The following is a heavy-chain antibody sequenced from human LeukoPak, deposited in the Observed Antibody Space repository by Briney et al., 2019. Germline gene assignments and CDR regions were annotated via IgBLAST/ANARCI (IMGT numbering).Heavy chain of an antibody. CDR3: ATGEDVVVPAAKQPLDV. Sequence: PSETLSLTCAVYGGSFSGYYWSWIRQPPGKGLEWIGEINHSGSTNYNPSLKSRVTISVDTSKNQFSLKLSSVTAADTAVYYCATGEDVVVPAAKQPLDVWGKGTTVTVSS. CDR1: GGSFSGYY. V-gene: IGHV4-34*01. CDR2: INHSGST. D-gene: IGHD2-2*01. J-gene: IGHJ6*04.